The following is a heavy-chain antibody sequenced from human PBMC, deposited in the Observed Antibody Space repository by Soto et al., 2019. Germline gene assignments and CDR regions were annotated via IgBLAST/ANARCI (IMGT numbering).Heavy chain of an antibody. CDR3: AGEEVGNYYGMDV. CDR2: INPSGGST. Sequence: GASVKVSCKASGYTFTSFYMHWVRQAPGQGLEWMGVINPSGGSTTYGQKFQGRVTMTRETSTSTVYMELSSLRSEDTAVYYCAGEEVGNYYGMDVWGQGTTVTVSS. D-gene: IGHD1-1*01. V-gene: IGHV1-46*01. CDR1: GYTFTSFY. J-gene: IGHJ6*02.